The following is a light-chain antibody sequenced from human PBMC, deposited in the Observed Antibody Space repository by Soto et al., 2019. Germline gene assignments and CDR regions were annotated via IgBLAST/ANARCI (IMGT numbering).Light chain of an antibody. CDR1: QSVSTTY. CDR3: QQYGSFRWT. CDR2: GAS. J-gene: IGKJ1*01. Sequence: EIVLTQSPGTLSLSPGERATLSCRASQSVSTTYLAWYQQKPGQAPRLLIYGASSRATGIPDRFSGSGSGTDFTLTISRLEPDDFAVYYCQQYGSFRWTFCQGTKVDIK. V-gene: IGKV3-20*01.